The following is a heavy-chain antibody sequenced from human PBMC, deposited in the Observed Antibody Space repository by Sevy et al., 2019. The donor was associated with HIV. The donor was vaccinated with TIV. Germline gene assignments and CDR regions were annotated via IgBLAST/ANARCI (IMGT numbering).Heavy chain of an antibody. J-gene: IGHJ6*02. V-gene: IGHV3-53*01. D-gene: IGHD6-13*01. CDR2: IYSGGST. Sequence: GGSLRLSCAASGFTVSSNYMSWVRQAPGKGLEWVSVIYSGGSTYYAESLKGRSTISRDNSKNTLYHQMNSLRAEDTAVYYCARDLSSRLYYYGMDVWGQGTTVTVSS. CDR3: ARDLSSRLYYYGMDV. CDR1: GFTVSSNY.